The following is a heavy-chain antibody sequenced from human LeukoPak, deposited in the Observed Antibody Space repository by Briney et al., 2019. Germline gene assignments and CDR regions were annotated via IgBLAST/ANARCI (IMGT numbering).Heavy chain of an antibody. D-gene: IGHD3-16*02. Sequence: GGSLRLSCAASGFTFSSYSMNWVRQAPGKGLEWVSYISSSSSTIYYADSVKGRFTISRDNAKNSLYLQMNSLRAEDTAVYYCARDGNDYVWGSYRYRYYYYGTDVWGQGTTVTVSS. CDR2: ISSSSSTI. V-gene: IGHV3-48*01. J-gene: IGHJ6*02. CDR1: GFTFSSYS. CDR3: ARDGNDYVWGSYRYRYYYYGTDV.